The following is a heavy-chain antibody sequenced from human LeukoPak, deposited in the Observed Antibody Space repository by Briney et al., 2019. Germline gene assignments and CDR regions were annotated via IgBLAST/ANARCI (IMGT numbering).Heavy chain of an antibody. V-gene: IGHV4-39*01. CDR3: ASSYSSSWHDY. CDR1: GGSISSSSYY. J-gene: IGHJ4*02. CDR2: IYYSGST. Sequence: SETLSLTCTVSGGSISSSSYYWGWIRQPPGKGLEWIGSIYYSGSTYYNPSLKSRVTISVDTSKNQFSLKLSSVTAADTAVYYCASSYSSSWHDYWGQGTLVIVSS. D-gene: IGHD6-13*01.